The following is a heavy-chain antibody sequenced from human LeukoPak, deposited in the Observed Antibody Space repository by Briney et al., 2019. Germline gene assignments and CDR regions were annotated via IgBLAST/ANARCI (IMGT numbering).Heavy chain of an antibody. J-gene: IGHJ4*02. CDR3: ARTREDTIFGVDPQDDYLDY. CDR1: GFTFSDYY. CDR2: ISSSDTI. V-gene: IGHV3-11*01. Sequence: GGSLRLSCAASGFTFSDYYMSWIRQAPGKGLEWVSYISSSDTIYYADSVKGRFTISRDNAKNSLYLQMNSLRAEDTAVYYCARTREDTIFGVDPQDDYLDYWGQGTLVTVSS. D-gene: IGHD3-3*01.